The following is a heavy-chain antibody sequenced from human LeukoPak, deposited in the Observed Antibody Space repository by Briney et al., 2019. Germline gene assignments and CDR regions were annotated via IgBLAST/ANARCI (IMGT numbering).Heavy chain of an antibody. CDR2: IRGDGSNK. D-gene: IGHD3-10*01. J-gene: IGHJ4*02. Sequence: PGGSLRLSCAVSGFMFREYGMHWVRQTPDKGLEWVAFIRGDGSNKLFAEPVEGRFTISRDNSKNTLYLQMNSLRAEDTAVYYCARARSDYYYGSGSYFNWGQGTLVTVSS. V-gene: IGHV3-30*02. CDR1: GFMFREYG. CDR3: ARARSDYYYGSGSYFN.